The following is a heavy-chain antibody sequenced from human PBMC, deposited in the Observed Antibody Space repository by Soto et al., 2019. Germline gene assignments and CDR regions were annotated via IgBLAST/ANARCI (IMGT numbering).Heavy chain of an antibody. CDR2: ITGDGGDT. CDR1: GFTFSSYA. V-gene: IGHV3-23*01. CDR3: AKGSATSRPYYFDY. J-gene: IGHJ4*02. Sequence: GGSLRLSCVASGFTFSSYAMSWVRQAPGKGLEWVSAITGDGGDTFHADSVRGRLTISRDNSRNTLYLQMDSLRAEDTALYYCAKGSATSRPYYFDYWGQGTLVTV.